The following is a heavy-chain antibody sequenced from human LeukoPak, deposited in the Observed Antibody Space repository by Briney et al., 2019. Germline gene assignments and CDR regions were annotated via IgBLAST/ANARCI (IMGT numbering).Heavy chain of an antibody. CDR3: AREFSVVVVTDAFDI. J-gene: IGHJ3*02. Sequence: GGSLRLSCAASGFTFSSYAMHRVRQAPGKGLEWVAVISYDGSNKYYADSVKGRFTISRDNSKNTLYLQMNSLRAEDTAVYYCAREFSVVVVTDAFDIWGQGTMVTVSS. D-gene: IGHD2-21*02. CDR2: ISYDGSNK. CDR1: GFTFSSYA. V-gene: IGHV3-30*04.